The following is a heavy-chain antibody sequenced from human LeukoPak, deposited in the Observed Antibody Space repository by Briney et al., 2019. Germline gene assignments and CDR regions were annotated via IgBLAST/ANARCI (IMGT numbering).Heavy chain of an antibody. J-gene: IGHJ3*02. CDR1: GGSLSTYY. V-gene: IGHV4-59*12. CDR2: IYYTGSA. Sequence: SETLSLTCTVSGGSLSTYYWSWIRQTPGQGLEWIGCIYYTGSANYNPSLRSRGTISVDTSKNQFSLKLTSVTAADTAVYYCAGRFNTVVPAFYILGQGTMVTVSS. CDR3: AGRFNTVVPAFYI. D-gene: IGHD4-23*01.